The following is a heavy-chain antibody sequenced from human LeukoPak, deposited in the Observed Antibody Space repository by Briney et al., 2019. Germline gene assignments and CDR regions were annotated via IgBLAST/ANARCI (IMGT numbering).Heavy chain of an antibody. D-gene: IGHD2-2*01. V-gene: IGHV4-30-4*01. CDR2: IYYSGST. CDR1: GGSISSGAYY. J-gene: IGHJ5*02. Sequence: SQTLSLTCTVSGGSISSGAYYWSWIRQPPGKGLEWIGYIYYSGSTYYNPSLKSRVTISVDTSKNQFSLKLSSVTAADTAVYYCARRVKTYCSSTSCYLYDWFDPWGQGTLVTVSS. CDR3: ARRVKTYCSSTSCYLYDWFDP.